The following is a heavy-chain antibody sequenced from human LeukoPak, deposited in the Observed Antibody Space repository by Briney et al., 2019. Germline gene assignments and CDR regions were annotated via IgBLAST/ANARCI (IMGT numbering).Heavy chain of an antibody. CDR1: GFTFSSYA. CDR3: ATQVSMKSEAGNDAFDI. J-gene: IGHJ3*02. CDR2: ISGSGGST. V-gene: IGHV3-23*01. Sequence: GGSLRLSCAASGFTFSSYAMSWVRQAPGKGLEWVSAISGSGGSTYYADSVKGRFTISRDNSKNTLYLQMNSLRAEDTAVYYCATQVSMKSEAGNDAFDIWGQGTMVTVSS. D-gene: IGHD6-19*01.